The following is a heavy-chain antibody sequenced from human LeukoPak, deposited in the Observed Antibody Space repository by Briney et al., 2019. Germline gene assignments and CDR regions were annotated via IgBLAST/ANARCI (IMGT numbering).Heavy chain of an antibody. V-gene: IGHV3-21*01. D-gene: IGHD6-19*01. CDR2: ISSSSSYI. CDR3: ARVPGGWYGKENSYHYYYGMDV. J-gene: IGHJ6*04. CDR1: GFTFSSYS. Sequence: GGSLRLSCAASGFTFSSYSMNWVRQAPGKGLEWVSSISSSSSYIYYADSVKGRFTISRDNAKNSLYLQMNSLRAEDTAVYYCARVPGGWYGKENSYHYYYGMDVWGKGTTVTVSS.